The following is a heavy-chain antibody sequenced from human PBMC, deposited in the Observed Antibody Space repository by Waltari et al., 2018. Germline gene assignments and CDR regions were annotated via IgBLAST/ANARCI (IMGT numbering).Heavy chain of an antibody. Sequence: QVQLVQSGAEVKKPGASVKVSCKVYGYTLTELSIHWVRQAPGKGLEWMGGFDPEDGETIYAYKCHGRVTMTEDTATDTAYMELSSLRSEDTAVYYWATGVTTVTTTWGQGTLVTVSS. V-gene: IGHV1-24*01. J-gene: IGHJ5*02. CDR3: ATGVTTVTTT. CDR1: GYTLTELS. D-gene: IGHD4-17*01. CDR2: FDPEDGET.